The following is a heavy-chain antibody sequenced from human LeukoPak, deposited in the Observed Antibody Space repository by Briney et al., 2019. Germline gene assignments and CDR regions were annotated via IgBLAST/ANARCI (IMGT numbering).Heavy chain of an antibody. V-gene: IGHV3-9*01. D-gene: IGHD6-19*01. CDR1: GFTFDDSA. Sequence: PGRCLRLACSASGFTFDDSAMHWVRQAPGKGLELVSAISWNSGSIGYADSVKGRFPISRDNAKNSLYLQMNSLRAEDTALYYCAKDMDIGYSSGWLIDYWGQGTLVTVSS. J-gene: IGHJ4*02. CDR2: ISWNSGSI. CDR3: AKDMDIGYSSGWLIDY.